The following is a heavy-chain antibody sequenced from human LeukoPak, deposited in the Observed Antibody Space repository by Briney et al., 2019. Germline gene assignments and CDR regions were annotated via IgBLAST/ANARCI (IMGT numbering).Heavy chain of an antibody. CDR1: GGSVSNGDFF. CDR2: IYYTGST. D-gene: IGHD6-13*01. CDR3: AGVGQLDHDAFDI. J-gene: IGHJ3*02. Sequence: SETLSLTCTVSGGSVSNGDFFWSWIRQPPGKGLECIGYIYYTGSTYYNPSLKSRVTMSVDTSKNQFSLKLTSVTAADTAVYYCAGVGQLDHDAFDIWGQGTVVTVSS. V-gene: IGHV4-30-4*01.